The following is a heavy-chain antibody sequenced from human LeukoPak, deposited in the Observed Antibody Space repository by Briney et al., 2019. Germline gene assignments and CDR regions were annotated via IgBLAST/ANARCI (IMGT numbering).Heavy chain of an antibody. Sequence: GGSLRLSCAASGFTFSSYAMSWVRQAPGKGLEWVSAISGSGGSTYYADSVKGRFTISRDNSKNTLYLQMNSLRAEDTAVYYCAKDRGYYDSSGYQDFDYWGQGTLVTVSS. CDR3: AKDRGYYDSSGYQDFDY. J-gene: IGHJ4*02. V-gene: IGHV3-23*01. CDR2: ISGSGGST. CDR1: GFTFSSYA. D-gene: IGHD3-22*01.